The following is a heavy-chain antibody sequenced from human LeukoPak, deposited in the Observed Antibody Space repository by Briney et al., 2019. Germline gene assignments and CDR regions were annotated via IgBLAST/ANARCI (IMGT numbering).Heavy chain of an antibody. D-gene: IGHD6-13*01. V-gene: IGHV3-30*03. CDR1: GFTFSSYV. CDR2: ISFDGSNK. Sequence: GGSLRLSCVASGFTFSSYVMHWVRQAPGKGLEWVAVISFDGSNKYYADSVKGRFTISRDNSKNTLYLQVSAEDTAIYYCARGYASTSQLDPWGQGTLVTVSS. J-gene: IGHJ5*02. CDR3: ARGYASTSQLDP.